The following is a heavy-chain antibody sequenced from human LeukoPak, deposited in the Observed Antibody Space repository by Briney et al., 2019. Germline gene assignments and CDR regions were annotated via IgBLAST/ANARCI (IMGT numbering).Heavy chain of an antibody. Sequence: PSETLSLTCAVSGGSISSGGYSWSWIRQPPGKGLEWIGYIYHSGSTYYNPSLKSRVTISVDRSKNQFSLKLSSVTAADTAVYYCARSGYSYGPFDSWGQGTLVTVSS. CDR1: GGSISSGGYS. CDR3: ARSGYSYGPFDS. CDR2: IYHSGST. J-gene: IGHJ4*02. V-gene: IGHV4-30-2*01. D-gene: IGHD5-18*01.